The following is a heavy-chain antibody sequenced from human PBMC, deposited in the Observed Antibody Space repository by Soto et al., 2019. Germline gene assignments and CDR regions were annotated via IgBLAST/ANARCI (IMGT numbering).Heavy chain of an antibody. J-gene: IGHJ4*02. Sequence: PGGSLRLSCAASGFSFEDYTMHWVRHGPGKGPEWISLISWDGGRTLYSDSVKGRFIISRDNSKNSLYLQMNSLTTEDTALYYCARDTYDILTGQKPYFDCWGQGILVSVSS. CDR2: ISWDGGRT. CDR1: GFSFEDYT. CDR3: ARDTYDILTGQKPYFDC. D-gene: IGHD3-9*01. V-gene: IGHV3-43*01.